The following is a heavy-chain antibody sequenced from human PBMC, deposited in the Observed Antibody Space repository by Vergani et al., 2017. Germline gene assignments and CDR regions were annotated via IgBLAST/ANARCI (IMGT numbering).Heavy chain of an antibody. CDR2: IFYTGTS. Sequence: QLQLQESGPGLLKPSETLSLTCSVSGTSISGSSDYWGWIRQPPGKGLEWIGSIFYTGTSYYNPSLGSRATNSVATSKNQFSLKLKSVTAADTAVYYCARHISVVRPSAMTAFDYWGQGTLVTVSS. D-gene: IGHD2-21*01. CDR3: ARHISVVRPSAMTAFDY. V-gene: IGHV4-39*01. J-gene: IGHJ4*02. CDR1: GTSISGSSDY.